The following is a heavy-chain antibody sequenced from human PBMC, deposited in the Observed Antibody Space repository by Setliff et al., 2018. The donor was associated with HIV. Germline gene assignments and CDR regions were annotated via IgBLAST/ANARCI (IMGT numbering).Heavy chain of an antibody. D-gene: IGHD3-22*01. J-gene: IGHJ4*02. CDR2: ISRTGGSS. Sequence: PGGSLRLSCEASGFTFSSSAMSWVRQAPGKGLEWVATISRTGGSSSYSDSVKGRFSISRDNSRNTLHLQANNLRADDTALYFCAKESSDSSGRYGRGVFLFWGQGSQGTVSS. CDR3: AKESSDSSGRYGRGVFLF. CDR1: GFTFSSSA. V-gene: IGHV3-23*01.